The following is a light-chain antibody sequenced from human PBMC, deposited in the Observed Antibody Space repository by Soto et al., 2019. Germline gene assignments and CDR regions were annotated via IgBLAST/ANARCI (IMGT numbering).Light chain of an antibody. V-gene: IGLV2-23*01. CDR3: CSYAGSSSHVV. CDR2: EGS. Sequence: QSALTLPASVSGSPGQSITISCTGSSSDVGSYNLVSWYQQHPGKAPKLMIYEGSKRPSGVSNRFSGSKSGNTASLTISGLQAEDEADYYCCSYAGSSSHVVFGGGTKLTVL. CDR1: SSDVGSYNL. J-gene: IGLJ2*01.